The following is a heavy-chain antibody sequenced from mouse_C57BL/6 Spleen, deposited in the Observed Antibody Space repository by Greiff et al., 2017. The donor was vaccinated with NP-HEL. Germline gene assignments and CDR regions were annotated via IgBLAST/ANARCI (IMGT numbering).Heavy chain of an antibody. D-gene: IGHD3-2*02. Sequence: VQLVESGAELARPGASVKLSCKASGYTFTSYGISWVKQRTGQGLEWIGEIYPRSGNTYYNEKFKGKATLTADKSSSTAYMELRSLTSEDSAVYFCARQTAQATWFAYWGQGTLVTVSA. CDR3: ARQTAQATWFAY. CDR2: IYPRSGNT. J-gene: IGHJ3*01. CDR1: GYTFTSYG. V-gene: IGHV1-81*01.